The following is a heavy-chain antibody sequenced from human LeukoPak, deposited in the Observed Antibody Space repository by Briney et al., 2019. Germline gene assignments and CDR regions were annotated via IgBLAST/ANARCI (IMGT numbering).Heavy chain of an antibody. D-gene: IGHD6-19*01. CDR3: ARDHSSGLYYFDY. J-gene: IGHJ4*02. CDR2: IIPIFGTA. V-gene: IGHV1-69*13. Sequence: SVKGSCTPSGGTFISYGISWVPQAPRQGLEWMGEIIPIFGTANYAQKLQGRVTITADESTSTAYMELSILRSEDTAVYYCARDHSSGLYYFDYWGPGTLVTVSS. CDR1: GGTFISYG.